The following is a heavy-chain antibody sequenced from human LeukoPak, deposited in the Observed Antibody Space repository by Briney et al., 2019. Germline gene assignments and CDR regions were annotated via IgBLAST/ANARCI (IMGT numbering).Heavy chain of an antibody. Sequence: GGSLRLSCAASAFTFSSYGMHWVRQAPGKGLEWVAFIRYDGSNKYYADSVKGRFTISRDNSKNTLYLQMNSLRAEDTAVYYCAKPYSSGWTTFDYWGQGTLVTVSS. CDR2: IRYDGSNK. V-gene: IGHV3-30*02. CDR3: AKPYSSGWTTFDY. CDR1: AFTFSSYG. D-gene: IGHD6-19*01. J-gene: IGHJ4*02.